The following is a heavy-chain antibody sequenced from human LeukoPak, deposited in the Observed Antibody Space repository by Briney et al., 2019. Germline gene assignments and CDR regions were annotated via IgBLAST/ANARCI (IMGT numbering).Heavy chain of an antibody. Sequence: GGSLRLSCAASGFTFSTYGMHWIRQAPGKGLEWVAVVSYDESSIYYADSVKGRFTISRDNSKDTVFLHMNSLRSDDTAVYYCTKAQLPRHEPGNFYFDYWGQGILVTVSS. CDR1: GFTFSTYG. CDR3: TKAQLPRHEPGNFYFDY. V-gene: IGHV3-30*18. CDR2: VSYDESSI. D-gene: IGHD1-14*01. J-gene: IGHJ4*02.